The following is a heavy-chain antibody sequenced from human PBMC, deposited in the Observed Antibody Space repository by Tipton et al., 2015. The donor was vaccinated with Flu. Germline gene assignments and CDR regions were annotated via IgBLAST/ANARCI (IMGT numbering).Heavy chain of an antibody. J-gene: IGHJ5*02. CDR2: INHSGST. D-gene: IGHD1-1*01. CDR1: GGSFSGYY. CDR3: AMYTRNGFDP. Sequence: LRLSCAVYGGSFSGYYWSWIRQPPGKGLEWIGEINHSGSTNYNPSLKSRVTISVDTSKNQFSLKLSSVTAADTAVHYCAMYTRNGFDPWGQGTLVTVSS. V-gene: IGHV4-34*01.